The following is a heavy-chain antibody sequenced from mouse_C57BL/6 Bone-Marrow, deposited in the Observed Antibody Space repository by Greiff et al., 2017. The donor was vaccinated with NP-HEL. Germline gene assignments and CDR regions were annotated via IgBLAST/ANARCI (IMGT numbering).Heavy chain of an antibody. Sequence: EVQLQQSGPELVKPGASVKISCKASGYSFTGYFMNWVMQSHGKSLEWIGRINPYNGDTFYNQKFKGKATLTVDKSSTTAHMELRSLTSDVAAVYYTATNYYGSSYKVYFDVWGKGTTVTVSA. CDR2: INPYNGDT. D-gene: IGHD1-1*01. J-gene: IGHJ1*03. V-gene: IGHV1-20*01. CDR1: GYSFTGYF. CDR3: ATNYYGSSYKVYFDV.